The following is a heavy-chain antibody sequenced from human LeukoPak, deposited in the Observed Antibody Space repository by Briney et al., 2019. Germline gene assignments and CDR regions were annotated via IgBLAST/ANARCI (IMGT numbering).Heavy chain of an antibody. Sequence: GRSLRLSCAASGFTFSSYAMSWVRQAPGKGLEWVSTNSSGGSTYYADSVKGRFTISRDNSKNTLYLHMNSLRAEDTAVYYCAKGSGYYPLDDWGQGTLVTVSS. V-gene: IGHV3-23*01. CDR1: GFTFSSYA. CDR3: AKGSGYYPLDD. J-gene: IGHJ4*02. CDR2: NSSGGST. D-gene: IGHD3-22*01.